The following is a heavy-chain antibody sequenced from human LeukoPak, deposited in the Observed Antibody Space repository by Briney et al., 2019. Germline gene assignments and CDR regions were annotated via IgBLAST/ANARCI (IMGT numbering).Heavy chain of an antibody. CDR1: GFIFSRYA. D-gene: IGHD1-14*01. J-gene: IGHJ4*02. Sequence: GGSLRLSCAASGFIFSRYAMSWVRQAPGKGLEWVSAISGSGGSTYYADSVKGRFTISRDNSKNTLYLQMNSLRAEDTAVYYCAKLEGKSVNGKDHLDYWGQGTLVTVSS. V-gene: IGHV3-23*01. CDR3: AKLEGKSVNGKDHLDY. CDR2: ISGSGGST.